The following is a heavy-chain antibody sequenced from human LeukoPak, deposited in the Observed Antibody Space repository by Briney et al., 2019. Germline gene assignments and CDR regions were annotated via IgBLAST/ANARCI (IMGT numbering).Heavy chain of an antibody. J-gene: IGHJ4*02. CDR2: ISYDGSNK. D-gene: IGHD2-15*01. CDR3: ARVVVAATPVWDY. CDR1: GFTFSSYG. Sequence: PGGSLRLSCAASGFTFSSYGMHWVRQAPGKGLEWVAVISYDGSNKYYADSVKGRFTISRDNSKNTLYLQMNSLRAEDTAVYYCARVVVAATPVWDYWGQGTLVTVSS. V-gene: IGHV3-30*03.